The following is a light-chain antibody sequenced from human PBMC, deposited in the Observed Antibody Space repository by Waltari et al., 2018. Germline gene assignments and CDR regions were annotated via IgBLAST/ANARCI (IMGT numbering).Light chain of an antibody. CDR1: SSDVGSYNL. Sequence: QSALTQPASVSGSPGPSITIPCTGASSDVGSYNLVSWYRHNPGKAPKLVIYEVNRRPSGVSHRFSGSKSGNTASLTISGLQTEDEADYFCCSYAGSSTYVFGTGTKVTVL. V-gene: IGLV2-23*02. J-gene: IGLJ1*01. CDR3: CSYAGSSTYV. CDR2: EVN.